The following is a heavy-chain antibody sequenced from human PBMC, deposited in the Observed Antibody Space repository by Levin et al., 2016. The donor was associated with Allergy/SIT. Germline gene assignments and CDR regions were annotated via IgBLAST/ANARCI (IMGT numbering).Heavy chain of an antibody. CDR2: IWYDGSNK. CDR3: ARVWEASMVRGLRRYYYGMDV. V-gene: IGHV3-33*01. Sequence: GESLKISCAASGFTFSSYGMHWVRQAPGKGLEWVAVIWYDGSNKYYADSVKGRFTISRDNSKNTLYLQMNSLRAEDTAVYYCARVWEASMVRGLRRYYYGMDVWGQGTTVTVSS. J-gene: IGHJ6*02. D-gene: IGHD3-10*01. CDR1: GFTFSSYG.